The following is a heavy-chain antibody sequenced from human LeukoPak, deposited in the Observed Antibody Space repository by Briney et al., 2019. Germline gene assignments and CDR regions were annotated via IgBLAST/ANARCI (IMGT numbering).Heavy chain of an antibody. CDR3: AKDKMGILELLSFHDY. CDR2: ISGSGGST. V-gene: IGHV3-23*01. J-gene: IGHJ4*01. D-gene: IGHD3-3*01. Sequence: PGGSLRLSCAASGFTFSSYAMSWVRQAPGKGLEWVSAISGSGGSTYYADSVKGRFTISRDNPKNTLYLQMNSLRAEDTAVYYCAKDKMGILELLSFHDYRGQGNPVTVSS. CDR1: GFTFSSYA.